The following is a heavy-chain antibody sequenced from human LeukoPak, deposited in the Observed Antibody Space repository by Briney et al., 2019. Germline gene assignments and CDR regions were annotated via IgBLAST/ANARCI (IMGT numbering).Heavy chain of an antibody. V-gene: IGHV5-51*01. D-gene: IGHD2-21*01. CDR2: IYPGDSDT. CDR3: ARRRGGNSDDPFHI. Sequence: PGESLKISCKGSGYSFTSYWIGWVRQMPGKGLEWTGIIYPGDSDTRYSPSLQGQVTMSVDKSINTAYLQWSILKASDTAMYYCARRRGGNSDDPFHIWGQGTMVTVSS. J-gene: IGHJ3*02. CDR1: GYSFTSYW.